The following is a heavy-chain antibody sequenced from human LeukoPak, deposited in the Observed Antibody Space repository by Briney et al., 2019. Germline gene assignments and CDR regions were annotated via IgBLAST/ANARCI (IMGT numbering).Heavy chain of an antibody. Sequence: PSETLSLTCTVSGGSISSYYWSWIRQPPGKGLEWIGYIYYSGSTNYNPSLKSRVTISVDTSKNQFSLKLSSVTAADTAVYYCARVLPLAAGAYYYYYMDVWGKGTTVTVSS. CDR1: GGSISSYY. CDR2: IYYSGST. CDR3: ARVLPLAAGAYYYYYMDV. D-gene: IGHD6-19*01. J-gene: IGHJ6*03. V-gene: IGHV4-59*01.